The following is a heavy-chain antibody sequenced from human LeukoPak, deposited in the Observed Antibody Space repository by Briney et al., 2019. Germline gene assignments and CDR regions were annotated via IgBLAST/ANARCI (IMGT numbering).Heavy chain of an antibody. D-gene: IGHD4-11*01. CDR3: ARAMTTASSSATYYMDV. Sequence: SVKVSCKASGGTFSSYAISWVRQAPGQGLEWMGRIIPIFGTANYAQKFQGRVTITPDESTSTAYMELSSLRSEDTAVYYCARAMTTASSSATYYMDVWGKGTTVTVSS. CDR1: GGTFSSYA. V-gene: IGHV1-69*15. J-gene: IGHJ6*03. CDR2: IIPIFGTA.